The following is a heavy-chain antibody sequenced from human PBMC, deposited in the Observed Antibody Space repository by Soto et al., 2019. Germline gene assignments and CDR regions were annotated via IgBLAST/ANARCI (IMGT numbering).Heavy chain of an antibody. D-gene: IGHD2-2*01. CDR2: IIPIFGTA. Sequence: SVKVSCKASGGTFSSYAISWVRQAPGQGLEWMGGIIPIFGTANYAQKFQGRVTITADESTSTAYMELSSLRSEDTAVYYCARNHDGYCISTSCSGTYYYYGMDVWGQGTMVTVSS. CDR3: ARNHDGYCISTSCSGTYYYYGMDV. CDR1: GGTFSSYA. J-gene: IGHJ6*02. V-gene: IGHV1-69*13.